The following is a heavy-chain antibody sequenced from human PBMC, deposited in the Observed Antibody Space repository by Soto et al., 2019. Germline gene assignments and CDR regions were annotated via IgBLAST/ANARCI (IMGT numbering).Heavy chain of an antibody. CDR3: AKDEAGDFDY. CDR1: GFTFSSDA. J-gene: IGHJ4*02. CDR2: ISGSGGST. D-gene: IGHD6-19*01. Sequence: EVQLLESGGGLVQPGGSLRLSCAASGFTFSSDAMSWVRQAPGTGLEWVSAISGSGGSTYYADTVKGRFTISRDNPKNTLYLQMNSLRAEDTAVYYCAKDEAGDFDYWGQGTLVTVSS. V-gene: IGHV3-23*01.